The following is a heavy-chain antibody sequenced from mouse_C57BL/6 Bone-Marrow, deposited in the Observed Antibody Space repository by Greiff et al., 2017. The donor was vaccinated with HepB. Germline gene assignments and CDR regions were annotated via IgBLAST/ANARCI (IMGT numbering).Heavy chain of an antibody. D-gene: IGHD2-2*01. CDR2: INPYNGGT. CDR3: AREGYDWDWYFDV. Sequence: VQLQQSGPVLVKPGASVKMSCKASGYTFTDYYMNWVKQSHGKSLEWIGVINPYNGGTSYNQKFKGKATLTVDKSSSTAYMELNSLTSKDSAVYYCAREGYDWDWYFDVWGTGTTVTVSS. CDR1: GYTFTDYY. J-gene: IGHJ1*03. V-gene: IGHV1-19*01.